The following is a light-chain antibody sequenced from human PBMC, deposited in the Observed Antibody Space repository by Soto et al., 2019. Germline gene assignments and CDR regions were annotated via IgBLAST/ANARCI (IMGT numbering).Light chain of an antibody. Sequence: EIVMTQSPSTLSFSPFEIATISCSSIQSVDHSLAWFQQKRGQTPRLLIYGTYTRATGIPATFRGSGSGTEFNLTISSLQSEDFAVYYCQQYYEWPWAFGQGTKVDIK. J-gene: IGKJ1*01. CDR1: QSVDHS. V-gene: IGKV3-15*01. CDR2: GTY. CDR3: QQYYEWPWA.